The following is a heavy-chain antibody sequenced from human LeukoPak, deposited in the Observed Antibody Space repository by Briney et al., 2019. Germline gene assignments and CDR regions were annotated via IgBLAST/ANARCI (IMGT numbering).Heavy chain of an antibody. Sequence: GGSLRLSCAASGFIFNHHAMHWVRQAPGKGLEWVAVIWSDASNKFYADSVRGRFTISRDDSRKTIYLQMERMTAEDTAIYYCAKDAQRGFDYSNSLEYWGQGALVTVAS. V-gene: IGHV3-33*06. CDR2: IWSDASNK. CDR1: GFIFNHHA. CDR3: AKDAQRGFDYSNSLEY. J-gene: IGHJ4*02. D-gene: IGHD4-11*01.